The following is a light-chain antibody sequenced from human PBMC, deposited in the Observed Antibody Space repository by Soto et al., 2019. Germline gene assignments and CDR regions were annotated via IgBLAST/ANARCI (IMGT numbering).Light chain of an antibody. CDR1: SSNIGDNT. CDR3: ATWDDSLNGWV. CDR2: TNN. V-gene: IGLV1-44*01. Sequence: QSVLSQPPSASGTPGQRVTISCSGSSSNIGDNTVNWYKQLLGAAPKLLIYTNNQRPAGAPDRISGSKSGTSASLAISGLQSEDEADYYCATWDDSLNGWVFGGGTKLTVL. J-gene: IGLJ3*02.